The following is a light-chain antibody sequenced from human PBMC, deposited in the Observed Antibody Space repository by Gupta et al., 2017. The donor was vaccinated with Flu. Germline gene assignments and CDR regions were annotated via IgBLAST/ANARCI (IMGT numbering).Light chain of an antibody. V-gene: IGLV1-44*01. Sequence: VTISCSGSSSNIGSNTVNWYQQLPGTAPKLLIYSNNQRPSGVPDRFSGSKSGTSASLAISXLXSEDEAXYHCAAWDDSLNGFYVFGTGTKVTV. CDR3: AAWDDSLNGFYV. J-gene: IGLJ1*01. CDR1: SSNIGSNT. CDR2: SNN.